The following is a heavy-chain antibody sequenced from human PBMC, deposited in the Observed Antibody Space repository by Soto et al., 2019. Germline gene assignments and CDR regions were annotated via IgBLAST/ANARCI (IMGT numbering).Heavy chain of an antibody. J-gene: IGHJ5*02. V-gene: IGHV1-18*01. Sequence: QVQLVQSGAEVKKPGASVKVSCKASGYTFTNYGINWVRQAPGQGLEWMGWISAYNGNTNYAQKVQGRVTMTTDTSKNTAYMELRSLRSDDTAVYYCARGAVVYSDHICWFDPWGQGTPVTVSS. CDR3: ARGAVVYSDHICWFDP. CDR1: GYTFTNYG. CDR2: ISAYNGNT. D-gene: IGHD4-4*01.